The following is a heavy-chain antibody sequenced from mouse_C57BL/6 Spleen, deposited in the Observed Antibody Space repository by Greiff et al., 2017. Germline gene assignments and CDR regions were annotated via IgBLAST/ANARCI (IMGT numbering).Heavy chain of an antibody. CDR3: ARHALIGNYYAMDY. J-gene: IGHJ4*01. CDR1: GFSLTSYG. D-gene: IGHD2-1*01. CDR2: IWSDGST. Sequence: VQLVESGPGLVAPSQSLSITCTVSGFSLTSYGVHWVRQPPGTGLEWLVVIWSDGSTTYNSALKSRLSISKDNSKSQVFLKMNSLQTDDTAMYYCARHALIGNYYAMDYWGQGTSVTVSS. V-gene: IGHV2-6-1*01.